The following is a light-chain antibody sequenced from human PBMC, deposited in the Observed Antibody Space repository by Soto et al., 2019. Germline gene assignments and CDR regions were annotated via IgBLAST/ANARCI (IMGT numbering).Light chain of an antibody. CDR2: GAS. Sequence: EVVLTQSPGSLSLSPGQRATLSYRASQSVDSTFFAWYQKKPGQAPRLLIYGASKRATGIPDRFSGSGSGTDFTLIISRLEPEDFAVYYCQQYMSSVTFGQGTKVEIK. CDR3: QQYMSSVT. V-gene: IGKV3-20*01. J-gene: IGKJ1*01. CDR1: QSVDSTF.